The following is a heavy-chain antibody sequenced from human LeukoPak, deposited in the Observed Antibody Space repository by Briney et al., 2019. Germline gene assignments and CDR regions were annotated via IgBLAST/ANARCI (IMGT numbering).Heavy chain of an antibody. Sequence: PSETLSLTCTVSGVSITLYYWTWIRQSPKKGLEWIGDISSSGSKYNPSLSSRLTISTDTSKNHFSLRLTSVSDADTAVYYCARGNYDILSDYSLYSPRGGFDHWGQGILVTVSS. CDR1: GVSITLYY. V-gene: IGHV4-59*01. CDR2: ISSSGS. D-gene: IGHD3-9*01. J-gene: IGHJ4*02. CDR3: ARGNYDILSDYSLYSPRGGFDH.